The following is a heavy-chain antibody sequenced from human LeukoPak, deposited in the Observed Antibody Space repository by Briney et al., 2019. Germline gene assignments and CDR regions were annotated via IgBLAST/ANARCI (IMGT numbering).Heavy chain of an antibody. Sequence: SETLSLNCTVSGGSISSSSYYWGWIRQPPGKGLEWIGSIYYSGSTYYNPSLKSRVTISVDTSKNQFSLKLSSVTAADTAVYYCARQDCSSTSCYLDYWGQGTLVTVSS. V-gene: IGHV4-39*01. D-gene: IGHD2-2*01. CDR2: IYYSGST. J-gene: IGHJ4*02. CDR1: GGSISSSSYY. CDR3: ARQDCSSTSCYLDY.